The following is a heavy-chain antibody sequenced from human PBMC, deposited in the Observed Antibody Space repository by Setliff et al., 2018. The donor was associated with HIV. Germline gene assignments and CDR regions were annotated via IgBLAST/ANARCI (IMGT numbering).Heavy chain of an antibody. CDR1: GGSINSTSYY. Sequence: SETLSLTCIVSGGSINSTSYYWGWIRQPPGQGLEWIGSIYYSGDTFYNTSLKTRITISVDTSKNHLSLKVSSLTAADTAVYYCARAPYYDYRGLAVYYFDYWGQGTLVT. CDR2: IYYSGDT. CDR3: ARAPYYDYRGLAVYYFDY. V-gene: IGHV4-39*07. J-gene: IGHJ4*02. D-gene: IGHD3-22*01.